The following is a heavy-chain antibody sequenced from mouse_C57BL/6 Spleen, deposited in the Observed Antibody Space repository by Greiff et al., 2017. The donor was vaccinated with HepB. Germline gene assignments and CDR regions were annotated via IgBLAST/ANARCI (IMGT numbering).Heavy chain of an antibody. CDR2: IDPSDSYT. J-gene: IGHJ2*01. CDR3: ARSINWDGRNFDY. Sequence: QVQLQQPGAELVKPGASVKLSCKASGYTFTSYWMQWVKQRPGQGLEWIGEIDPSDSYTNYNQKFKGKATLTVDTSSSTAYMQLSSLTSEDSAVYYCARSINWDGRNFDYWGQGTTLTVSS. D-gene: IGHD4-1*01. V-gene: IGHV1-50*01. CDR1: GYTFTSYW.